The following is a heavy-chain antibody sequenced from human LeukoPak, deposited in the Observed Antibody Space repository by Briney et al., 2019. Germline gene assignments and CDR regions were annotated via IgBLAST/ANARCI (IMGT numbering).Heavy chain of an antibody. D-gene: IGHD3-22*01. CDR3: VRDHHRRLYDSQARDTFDI. V-gene: IGHV3-48*01. Sequence: PGGSLRLSCAASGFISSSYSMNWVRQAPGKGLEWVSYISSSSSTMYYAASVKGRFSISRDNAQNSLYLQMNSLRAEDTAVYYCVRDHHRRLYDSQARDTFDIWGQGTMVTVSS. J-gene: IGHJ3*02. CDR1: GFISSSYS. CDR2: ISSSSSTM.